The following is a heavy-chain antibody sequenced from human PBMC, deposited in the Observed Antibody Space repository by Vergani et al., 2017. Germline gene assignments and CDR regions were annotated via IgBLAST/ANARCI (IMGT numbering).Heavy chain of an antibody. D-gene: IGHD4/OR15-4a*01. Sequence: QVQLQESGPGLVKPSQTLSLTCTVSGGSISSGGYYWSWIRQHPGKGLEWIGYIYYSGSTYYNPSLKSRVTISVDTSKNQFSLKLSSVAAADTAVYCCARLLEEWGYGGSSYSRSFDPWGQGTLVTVSS. CDR1: GGSISSGGYY. CDR3: ARLLEEWGYGGSSYSRSFDP. J-gene: IGHJ5*02. V-gene: IGHV4-31*03. CDR2: IYYSGST.